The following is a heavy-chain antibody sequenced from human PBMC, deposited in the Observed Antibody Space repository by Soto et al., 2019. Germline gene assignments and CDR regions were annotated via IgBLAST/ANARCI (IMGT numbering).Heavy chain of an antibody. CDR2: IGGGGSTT. D-gene: IGHD2-15*01. J-gene: IGHJ4*02. V-gene: IGHV3-23*01. Sequence: EVQLLESGGGLVQPGGSLRLSCAASGFTFATYAMNWVRQAPEKGLEWVSFIGGGGSTTYYTDSVKGRFTISRDNSKNTLYLHMNSLRAEDTAVYYCAKGIVVATPYFDYWGQGTLVTVSS. CDR3: AKGIVVATPYFDY. CDR1: GFTFATYA.